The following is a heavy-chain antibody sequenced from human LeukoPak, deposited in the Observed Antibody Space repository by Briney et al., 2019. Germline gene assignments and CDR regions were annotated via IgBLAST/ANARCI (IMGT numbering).Heavy chain of an antibody. CDR2: IYHFGST. J-gene: IGHJ3*02. CDR1: GVSITSSNW. V-gene: IGHV4-4*02. CDR3: VRDPRYNSGWNDAFDI. D-gene: IGHD6-19*01. Sequence: SETLSLTCAVSGVSITSSNWWSWVRQPPGKGLEWIGEIYHFGSTNHNPSLKSRVAISLDKSKNQFFLKLTSVTAADTAVYYCVRDPRYNSGWNDAFDIWGQGTMVTVSS.